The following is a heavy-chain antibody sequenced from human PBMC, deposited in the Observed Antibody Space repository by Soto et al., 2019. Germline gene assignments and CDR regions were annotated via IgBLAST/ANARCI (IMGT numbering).Heavy chain of an antibody. CDR3: AKATYDTTFYTSSFDS. V-gene: IGHV3-23*01. CDR1: EFTFSNYA. J-gene: IGHJ4*02. Sequence: GGSLRLSCAASEFTFSNYAMTWVRQAPGKGLEWVSLITGSDGRTYYADSVKGRFTISRDNSKNTLFLQMNSLRAEDTAVYYCAKATYDTTFYTSSFDSWGQGTLVTV. CDR2: ITGSDGRT. D-gene: IGHD3-22*01.